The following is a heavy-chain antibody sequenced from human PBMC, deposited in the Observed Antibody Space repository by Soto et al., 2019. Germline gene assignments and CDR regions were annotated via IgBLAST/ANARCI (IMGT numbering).Heavy chain of an antibody. CDR2: ITTTSSTM. CDR1: GFIFSDYS. J-gene: IGHJ6*02. CDR3: ARDSSGRQYYGMDV. V-gene: IGHV3-48*02. D-gene: IGHD3-22*01. Sequence: GGSPRLSCTPSGFIFSDYSMNWVRQAPGKGLEWISYITTTSSTMYYADSVKGRFTISRDNAKNSLYLQMNSLRDEDTAVYYCARDSSGRQYYGMDVWGQGTTVTVSS.